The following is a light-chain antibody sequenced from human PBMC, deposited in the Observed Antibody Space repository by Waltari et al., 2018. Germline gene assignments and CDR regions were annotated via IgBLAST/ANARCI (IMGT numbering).Light chain of an antibody. CDR2: EVT. J-gene: IGLJ3*02. CDR1: STDVTGYAP. CDR3: SSYAGGSSLM. V-gene: IGLV2-8*01. Sequence: QSALTQPPSASGSPGQSITISCTGISTDVTGYAPVFWYQQHPGKAPKLLFYEVTKRPSGVPDRFSGSKSDNAASLAVSGLQAEDEADYYCSSYAGGSSLMFGGGTKLTVL.